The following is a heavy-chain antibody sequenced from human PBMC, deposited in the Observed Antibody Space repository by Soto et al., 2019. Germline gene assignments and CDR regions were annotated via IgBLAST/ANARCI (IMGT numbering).Heavy chain of an antibody. D-gene: IGHD2-21*01. CDR2: IWYGGTNK. J-gene: IGHJ4*02. CDR3: ARDVVDY. CDR1: GFTFSNYG. V-gene: IGHV3-33*01. Sequence: QVQLVESGGGVVQPGRSLRLSCVASGFTFSNYGMHWVRQAPGKGLEWVAVIWYGGTNKYYADSVKGRFTISRDNSKNTMYLQLDSLRVEDTAVYYCARDVVDYWGQGTLVTLSS.